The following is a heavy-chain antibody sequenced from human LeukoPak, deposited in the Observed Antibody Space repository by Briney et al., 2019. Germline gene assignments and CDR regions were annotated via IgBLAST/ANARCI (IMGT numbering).Heavy chain of an antibody. CDR1: GFSFSSYA. V-gene: IGHV3-30-3*01. Sequence: PGRSLRLSCAASGFSFSSYAMHWVRQAPGKGLEWVAVISYDGSNKYYADSVKGRFTISRDNSKNTLYLQMNSLRAEDTAVYYCARVLSRIAPIWEVDYWGQGTLVTVSS. CDR3: ARVLSRIAPIWEVDY. D-gene: IGHD1-26*01. CDR2: ISYDGSNK. J-gene: IGHJ4*02.